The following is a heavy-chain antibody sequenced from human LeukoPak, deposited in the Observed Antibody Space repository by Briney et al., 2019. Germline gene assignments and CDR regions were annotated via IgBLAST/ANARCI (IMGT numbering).Heavy chain of an antibody. CDR1: GFTVSGNY. CDR3: ARDTFYYGMDV. J-gene: IGHJ6*02. D-gene: IGHD2/OR15-2a*01. V-gene: IGHV3-66*01. Sequence: GGSLRLSCAASGFTVSGNYMSWVRQAPGKGLEWVSVVYGGGSTYYADSVKGRFTISRDDSKNTLSLQMNSLRAEDTAVYYCARDTFYYGMDVWGQGTTVTVSS. CDR2: VYGGGST.